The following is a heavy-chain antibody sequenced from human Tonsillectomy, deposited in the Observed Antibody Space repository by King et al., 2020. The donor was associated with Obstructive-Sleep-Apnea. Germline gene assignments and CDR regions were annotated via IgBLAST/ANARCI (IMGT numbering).Heavy chain of an antibody. J-gene: IGHJ5*02. CDR2: MNPNSGNK. V-gene: IGHV1-8*01. D-gene: IGHD3-10*01. CDR1: GYTFTSYD. Sequence: QVQLVQSGAEVKKPGASVKVSCKASGYTFTSYDINWVRQDTGQGLEWMGWMNPNSGNKGYAQKLQGRVTLTRNTSISNAYMELGSLRSEDTAVYYCARGSSSGFGWFDPWGQGTLVTVSS. CDR3: ARGSSSGFGWFDP.